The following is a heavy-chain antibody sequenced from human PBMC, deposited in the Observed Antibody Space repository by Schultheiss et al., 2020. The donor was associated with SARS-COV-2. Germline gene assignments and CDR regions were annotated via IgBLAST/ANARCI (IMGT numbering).Heavy chain of an antibody. CDR3: ARDDVGAAAYGGPMDV. CDR2: INHSGST. J-gene: IGHJ6*04. V-gene: IGHV4-34*01. D-gene: IGHD6-13*01. CDR1: GGSFSGYY. Sequence: SETLSLTCAVYGGSFSGYYWSWIRQPPGKGLEWIGEINHSGSTNYNPSLKSRVTISVDTSKNQFSLKLSSVTAADTAVYYCARDDVGAAAYGGPMDVWGKGTTVTVSS.